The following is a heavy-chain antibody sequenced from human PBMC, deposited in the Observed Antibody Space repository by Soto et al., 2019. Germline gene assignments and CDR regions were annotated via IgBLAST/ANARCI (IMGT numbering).Heavy chain of an antibody. V-gene: IGHV1-18*01. D-gene: IGHD2-2*01. CDR2: ISAYNGNT. CDR1: GYTFTSYG. CDR3: ARDIVVVPAAKRDGMDV. Sequence: QVQLVQSGAEVKKPGASVKVSCKASGYTFTSYGISWVRQAPGQGLEWMGWISAYNGNTNYAQKLQGRVTMTTDTSTSKAYMELRSLRSDDTAVYYCARDIVVVPAAKRDGMDVWGQGTTVTVSS. J-gene: IGHJ6*02.